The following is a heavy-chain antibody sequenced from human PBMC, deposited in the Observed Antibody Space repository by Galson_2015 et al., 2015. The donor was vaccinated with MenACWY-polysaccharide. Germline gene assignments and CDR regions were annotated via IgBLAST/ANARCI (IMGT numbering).Heavy chain of an antibody. CDR2: ISSDGDIT. V-gene: IGHV3-74*01. CDR3: ARGATRENYGSWCIDL. CDR1: GFTFSNYW. Sequence: SLRLSCAASGFTFSNYWMHWVRQVPGKGLVWVSRISSDGDITSYADSVKGPLTVSRDNAKNRVYLQMNSVRAEDTAVYFCARGATRENYGSWCIDLWGSGTLVTVSS. D-gene: IGHD1-26*01. J-gene: IGHJ2*01.